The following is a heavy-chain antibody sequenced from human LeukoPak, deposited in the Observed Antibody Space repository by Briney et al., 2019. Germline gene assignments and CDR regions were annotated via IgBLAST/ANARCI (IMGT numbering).Heavy chain of an antibody. CDR1: GYTFSRNG. V-gene: IGHV1-18*01. CDR3: ARVELLPDYYGMDV. D-gene: IGHD2-15*01. Sequence: ASVKVSCKASGYTFSRNGISWVRQAPGQGLEWMGWISAYNGNTNYAQKLQGRVTMTTDTSTSTAYMELRSLRSDDTAVCYCARVELLPDYYGMDVWGQGTTVTVSS. J-gene: IGHJ6*02. CDR2: ISAYNGNT.